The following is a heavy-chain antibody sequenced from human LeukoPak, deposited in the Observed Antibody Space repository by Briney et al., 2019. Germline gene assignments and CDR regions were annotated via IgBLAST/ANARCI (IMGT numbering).Heavy chain of an antibody. CDR1: GFTFSDYY. CDR3: ARDSGSCRGCAFDI. J-gene: IGHJ3*02. V-gene: IGHV3-7*01. Sequence: GGSLRLSCAASGFTFSDYYMSWIRQAPGKGLEWVANTNRDGSEKYYVDSVKGRVTISRDNAMNFLYLQLNSLRVDDTAVYYCARDSGSCRGCAFDIWGQGTVLTVSS. CDR2: TNRDGSEK. D-gene: IGHD1-26*01.